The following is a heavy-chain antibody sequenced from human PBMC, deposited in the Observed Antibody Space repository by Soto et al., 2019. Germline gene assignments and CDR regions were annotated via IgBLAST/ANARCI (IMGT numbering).Heavy chain of an antibody. Sequence: ASVKVSCKASGYTFTGYYMHWVRQAPGQGLEWMGWINPNSGGTNYAQKFQGWVTMTRDTSISTAYMELSRLRSDDTAVYYCARAPELGGGYDYGDSDDAFDIWGQGTMVTVSS. CDR2: INPNSGGT. D-gene: IGHD4-17*01. CDR1: GYTFTGYY. CDR3: ARAPELGGGYDYGDSDDAFDI. J-gene: IGHJ3*02. V-gene: IGHV1-2*04.